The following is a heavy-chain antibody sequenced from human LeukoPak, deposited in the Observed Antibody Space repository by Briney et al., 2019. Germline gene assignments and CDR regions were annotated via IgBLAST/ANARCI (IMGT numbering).Heavy chain of an antibody. D-gene: IGHD2-2*01. CDR1: GYTFTGYY. V-gene: IGHV1-2*02. CDR3: ARDHRGSTSCYSCSRWFDP. CDR2: INPNSGGT. Sequence: GASVKVSCKASGYTFTGYYMHWVRQAPGQGLEWMGWINPNSGGTNYAQKFQGRVTMTTDTSTSTAYMELRSLRSDDTAVYYCARDHRGSTSCYSCSRWFDPWGQGTLVTVSS. J-gene: IGHJ5*02.